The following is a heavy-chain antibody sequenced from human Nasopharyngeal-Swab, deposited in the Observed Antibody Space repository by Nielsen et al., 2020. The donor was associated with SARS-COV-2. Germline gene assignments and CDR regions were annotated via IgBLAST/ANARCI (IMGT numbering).Heavy chain of an antibody. CDR1: EFTFSSYS. J-gene: IGHJ6*03. D-gene: IGHD3-22*01. V-gene: IGHV3-48*01. CDR2: ISSSSSTI. CDR3: AREHYYDSSGYYLLYYYYYMDV. Sequence: GESLKISCAASEFTFSSYSMNWVRQAPGKGLEWVSYISSSSSTIYYADSVKGRFTISRDNAKNSLYLQMNSLRAEDTAVYYCAREHYYDSSGYYLLYYYYYMDVWGKGTTVTVSS.